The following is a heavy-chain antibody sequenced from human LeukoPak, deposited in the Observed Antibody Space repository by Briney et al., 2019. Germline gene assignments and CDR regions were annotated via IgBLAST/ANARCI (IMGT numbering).Heavy chain of an antibody. CDR1: GYSISTGYY. V-gene: IGHV3-7*01. CDR2: IKQDGSEK. D-gene: IGHD2-2*01. J-gene: IGHJ6*03. CDR3: ARAPAAQYSNYYMDV. Sequence: ETLSLTCTVSGYSISTGYYWDWVRQAPGKGLEWVANIKQDGSEKYYVDSVRGRFTISRDNAKNSLYLQMNSLRAEDTAVYYCARAPAAQYSNYYMDVWGKGTTVTISS.